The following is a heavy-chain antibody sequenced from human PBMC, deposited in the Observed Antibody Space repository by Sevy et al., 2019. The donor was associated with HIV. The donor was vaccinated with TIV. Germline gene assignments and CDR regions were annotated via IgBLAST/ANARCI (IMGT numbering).Heavy chain of an antibody. Sequence: GGSLRLSCTASGFPFGSYEMNWVRQAPGKGLEWVSYISNSGSAKYYSDSVRGRFTISRDNAKNSLYLQMNSLRAEDTAVYYCARDLPPSATTVAHFDYWGRGTRVTVS. V-gene: IGHV3-48*03. CDR1: GFPFGSYE. J-gene: IGHJ4*02. D-gene: IGHD4-17*01. CDR3: ARDLPPSATTVAHFDY. CDR2: ISNSGSAK.